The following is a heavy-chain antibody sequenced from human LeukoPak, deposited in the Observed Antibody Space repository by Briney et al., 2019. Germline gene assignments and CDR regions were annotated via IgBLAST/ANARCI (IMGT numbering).Heavy chain of an antibody. D-gene: IGHD6-19*01. V-gene: IGHV4-31*03. CDR2: IYYSGST. CDR1: GGSISSGGYY. J-gene: IGHJ5*02. Sequence: SETLSLTCTVSGGSISSGGYYWSWIRQHPGKGLEWIGYIYYSGSTYYNPSLKSRVTISVDTSKNQFSLKLSSVTAADTAVYYCARDKYSGYGYSSGWSERDNWFDPWGQGTLVTVSS. CDR3: ARDKYSGYGYSSGWSERDNWFDP.